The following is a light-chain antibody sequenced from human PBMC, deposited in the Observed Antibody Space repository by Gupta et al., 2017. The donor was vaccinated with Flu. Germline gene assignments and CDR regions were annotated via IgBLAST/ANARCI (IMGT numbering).Light chain of an antibody. CDR2: QVT. J-gene: IGLJ1*01. CDR3: KTYTSSRPFV. CDR1: SSDIGISNF. Sequence: QSALTQPASVSGSPGQSITISCTGTSSDIGISNFVSWYQQHPDKAPKLLIYQVTNRPSGVSHRFSGSKSGYTASLTISGLQAEDEADYYCKTYTSSRPFVFGTGTKVTVL. V-gene: IGLV2-14*01.